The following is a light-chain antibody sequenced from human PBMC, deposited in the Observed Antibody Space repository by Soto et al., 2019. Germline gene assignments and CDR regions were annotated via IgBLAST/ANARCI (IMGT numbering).Light chain of an antibody. CDR2: KDS. Sequence: SYELTQPPSVSVSPGQTARITCSGDALPKRYAHWYQQKPGQAPLLVIYKDSERPSGIPERFSGSSSGTTVTLTISGVQAEDEADYYCQSADSRGTYVFGTGTKLTVL. CDR1: ALPKRY. J-gene: IGLJ1*01. V-gene: IGLV3-25*03. CDR3: QSADSRGTYV.